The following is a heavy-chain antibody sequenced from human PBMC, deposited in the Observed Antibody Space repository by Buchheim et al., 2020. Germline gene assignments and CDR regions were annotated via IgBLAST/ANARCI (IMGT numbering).Heavy chain of an antibody. CDR3: ARGYYDSSGSSLLDY. Sequence: QVQLQQWGAGLLKPSETLSLTCAVYGGSFSGYYWSWIRQPPGEGLEWIGEINHSGSTNYNPSLKSRVTISVDTSKNQFSLKLSSVTAADTAVYYCARGYYDSSGSSLLDYWGQGTL. CDR1: GGSFSGYY. D-gene: IGHD3-22*01. J-gene: IGHJ4*02. CDR2: INHSGST. V-gene: IGHV4-34*01.